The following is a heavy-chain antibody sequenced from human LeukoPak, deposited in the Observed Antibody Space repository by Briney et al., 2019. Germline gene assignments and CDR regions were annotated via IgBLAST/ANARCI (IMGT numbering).Heavy chain of an antibody. V-gene: IGHV4-34*01. CDR1: GGSFSGYY. CDR2: INHSVST. J-gene: IGHJ5*02. D-gene: IGHD6-13*01. CDR3: ARGSSSRKWFDP. Sequence: PSETLSLTCAVYGGSFSGYYWSWIRQPPGKGLEWIGEINHSVSTNYNPSLKSRVTISVDTSKNQFSLKLSSVTAADTAVYYCARGSSSRKWFDPWGQGTLVTVSS.